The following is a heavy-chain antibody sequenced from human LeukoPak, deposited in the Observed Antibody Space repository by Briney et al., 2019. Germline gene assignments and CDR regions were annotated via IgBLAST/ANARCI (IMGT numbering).Heavy chain of an antibody. CDR1: GGSFSGYY. CDR3: ARRLGRKFGERFYYYHYMDV. J-gene: IGHJ6*03. D-gene: IGHD3-10*01. Sequence: PSETLSLTCAVYGGSFSGYYWSWIRQPPGKGLEWIGGMNHSGSTNYNPSLKSRVTISVDTSKNQFSLKLSSVTAADTAVYYCARRLGRKFGERFYYYHYMDVWGKGTTVTISS. V-gene: IGHV4-34*01. CDR2: MNHSGST.